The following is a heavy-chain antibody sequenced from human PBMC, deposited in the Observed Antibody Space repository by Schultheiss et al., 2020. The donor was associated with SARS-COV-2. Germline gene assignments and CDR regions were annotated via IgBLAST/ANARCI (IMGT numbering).Heavy chain of an antibody. V-gene: IGHV1-46*01. CDR3: ARDNPSGYLYYYMDV. J-gene: IGHJ6*03. CDR2: ISPTGGTT. CDR1: GYSFTSYY. Sequence: ASVKVSCKASGYSFTSYYIHWVRQAPGQGLEWMGIISPTGGTTRYAQKIQGRVSMTRDTSTSTVYMELSSLRSEDTAVYYCARDNPSGYLYYYMDVWGKGTTVTVSS. D-gene: IGHD3-22*01.